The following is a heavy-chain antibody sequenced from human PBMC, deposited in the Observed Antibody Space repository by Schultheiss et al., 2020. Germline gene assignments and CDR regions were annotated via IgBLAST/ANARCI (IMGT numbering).Heavy chain of an antibody. D-gene: IGHD1-1*01. J-gene: IGHJ6*02. CDR2: ISGSGGST. CDR1: GGSISSGGYY. V-gene: IGHV3-23*01. CDR3: ASLRYGFDYYYGMDV. Sequence: ETLSLTCTVSGGSISSGGYYWSWIRQHPGKGLEWVSAISGSGGSTYYADSVKGRFTISRDNSKNTLYLQMNSLRAEDTAVYYCASLRYGFDYYYGMDVWGQGTTVTVSS.